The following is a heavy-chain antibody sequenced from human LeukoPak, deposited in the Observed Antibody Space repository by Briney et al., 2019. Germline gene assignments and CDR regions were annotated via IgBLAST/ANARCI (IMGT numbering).Heavy chain of an antibody. J-gene: IGHJ5*02. CDR3: ARDVGYCSSTSCYGYNWFDP. V-gene: IGHV6-1*01. Sequence: SQTLSLTCAISGDSVSSNSAAWNWLRQSPSRGLEWLGSTYYRSKWYNDYAVSVKSRITINPDTSKNQFSLQLNSVTPEDTAVYYCARDVGYCSSTSCYGYNWFDPWGQGTLVTVSS. CDR2: TYYRSKWYN. CDR1: GDSVSSNSAA. D-gene: IGHD2-2*01.